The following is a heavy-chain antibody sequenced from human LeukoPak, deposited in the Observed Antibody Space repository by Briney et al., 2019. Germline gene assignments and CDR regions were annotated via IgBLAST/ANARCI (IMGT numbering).Heavy chain of an antibody. Sequence: PSETLSLTCTVSVYSLSSGYYWGWIRQPPGKGLEWIGSIYHSGSTYYNPSLKSRVTISVDTSKNQFSLKLSSVTAADTAVYYCARGRNYDYVWGSYRQLRTLDYWGQGTLVTVSS. CDR1: VYSLSSGYY. V-gene: IGHV4-38-2*02. CDR3: ARGRNYDYVWGSYRQLRTLDY. D-gene: IGHD3-16*02. J-gene: IGHJ4*02. CDR2: IYHSGST.